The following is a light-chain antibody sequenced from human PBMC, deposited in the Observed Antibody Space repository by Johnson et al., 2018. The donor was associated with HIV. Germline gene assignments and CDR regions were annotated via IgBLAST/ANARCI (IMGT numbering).Light chain of an antibody. V-gene: IGLV1-51*02. Sequence: QSVLTQPPSVSAALGQKVTVSCAGSSSNIGKNYVSWYQQLPGTAPKVLIYESNKRPSGIPDRFSGSKSDTSATLGITGPPKGDDADYHGGAWDSSLRVYVFGTGTKVTVL. CDR2: ESN. CDR3: GAWDSSLRVYV. CDR1: SSNIGKNY. J-gene: IGLJ1*01.